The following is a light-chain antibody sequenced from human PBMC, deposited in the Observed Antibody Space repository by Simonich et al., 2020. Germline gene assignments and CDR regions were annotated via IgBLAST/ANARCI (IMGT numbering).Light chain of an antibody. J-gene: IGLJ3*02. V-gene: IGLV2-11*01. CDR2: DVS. CDR1: SSDGGGYNY. CDR3: CSYAGSYSWV. Sequence: QSALTQPRSVSGSPGQSVTISCTGTSSDGGGYNYVSWYQQHPGKAPKLMIYDVSKRPSGVPDRFSGSKSGNTASRTISGLQAEDEADYYCCSYAGSYSWVFGGGTKLTVL.